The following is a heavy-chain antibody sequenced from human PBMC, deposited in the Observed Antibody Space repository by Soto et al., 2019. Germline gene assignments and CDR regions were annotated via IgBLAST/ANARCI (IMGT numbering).Heavy chain of an antibody. D-gene: IGHD1-1*01. CDR1: GGSISSYY. J-gene: IGHJ6*02. CDR2: IYYSGST. CDR3: ARESWNYNYYYGMDV. V-gene: IGHV4-59*01. Sequence: SETLSLTCTVSGGSISSYYWSWIRQPPGKGLEWIGYIYYSGSTNYNPSLKSRVTISVDTSKNQFSLKLSSVTAADTAVYYCARESWNYNYYYGMDVWGQGTTVTVPS.